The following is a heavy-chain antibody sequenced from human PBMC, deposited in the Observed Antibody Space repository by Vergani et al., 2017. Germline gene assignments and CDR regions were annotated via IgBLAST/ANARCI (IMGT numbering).Heavy chain of an antibody. CDR3: AKDGQWLVTGGYFDL. CDR2: ISYDGSNK. D-gene: IGHD6-19*01. V-gene: IGHV3-30*18. J-gene: IGHJ2*01. Sequence: QVQLVESGGGVVQPGRSLRLSCAASGFTFSSYGMHWVRQVPGKGLEWVAVISYDGSNKYYADSVKGRFTISRDNSKNTLYLQMNSLRAEDTAVSYCAKDGQWLVTGGYFDLWGRGTLVTVSS. CDR1: GFTFSSYG.